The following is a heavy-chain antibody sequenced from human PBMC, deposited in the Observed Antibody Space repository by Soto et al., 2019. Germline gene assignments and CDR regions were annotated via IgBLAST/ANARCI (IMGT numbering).Heavy chain of an antibody. Sequence: PSETLSLTCAVYGGSFSGYYWSWIRQPPGKGLEWIGEINHSGSTNYNPSLKSRVTMSVDTSKNQFSLKLSSVTAADTAVYYCARGRGLGSLEWLLGCNWFDPWGQGTLVTVSS. D-gene: IGHD3-3*01. V-gene: IGHV4-34*01. CDR3: ARGRGLGSLEWLLGCNWFDP. CDR2: INHSGST. CDR1: GGSFSGYY. J-gene: IGHJ5*02.